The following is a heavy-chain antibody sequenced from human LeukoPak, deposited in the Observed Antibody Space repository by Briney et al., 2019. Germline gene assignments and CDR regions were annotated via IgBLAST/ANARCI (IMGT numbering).Heavy chain of an antibody. Sequence: GGSLRLSCAASGFTFSSYAMSWVRQAPGKGLEWVSAISGSGGSTYYADSVKGRFTISRDNSKNTLYLQMNSLRAEDTAVYYCAKDRGDCGSTSCYFDYWGQGTLVTVSS. CDR1: GFTFSSYA. V-gene: IGHV3-23*01. CDR2: ISGSGGST. D-gene: IGHD2-2*01. J-gene: IGHJ4*02. CDR3: AKDRGDCGSTSCYFDY.